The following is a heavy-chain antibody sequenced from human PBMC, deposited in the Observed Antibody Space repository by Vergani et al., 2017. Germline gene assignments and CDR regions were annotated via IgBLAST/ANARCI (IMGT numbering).Heavy chain of an antibody. CDR3: AKDRQWELLLDY. CDR2: ISGSGGST. J-gene: IGHJ4*02. D-gene: IGHD1-26*01. Sequence: EVQLLESGGGLVQPGGSLRLSCAASGFTFSSYAMSWARQAPGKGLEWVSAISGSGGSTYYADSVKGRFTISRDNSKNTLYLQMNSLRAEDTAVYYCAKDRQWELLLDYWGQGTLVTVSS. V-gene: IGHV3-23*01. CDR1: GFTFSSYA.